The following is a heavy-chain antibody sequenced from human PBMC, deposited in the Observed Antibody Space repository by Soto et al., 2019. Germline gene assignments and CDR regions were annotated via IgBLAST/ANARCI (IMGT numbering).Heavy chain of an antibody. Sequence: PVRLSCKASVGSCSSYAISWVRQAPGQGLEWMGGIIPIFGTANYAQKFQGRVTITADESTSTAYMELSSLRSEDTAVYYCERGSTYYDFWSGPDYWGQGTLVTVSS. CDR2: IIPIFGTA. V-gene: IGHV1-69*01. CDR3: ERGSTYYDFWSGPDY. CDR1: VGSCSSYA. J-gene: IGHJ4*02. D-gene: IGHD3-3*01.